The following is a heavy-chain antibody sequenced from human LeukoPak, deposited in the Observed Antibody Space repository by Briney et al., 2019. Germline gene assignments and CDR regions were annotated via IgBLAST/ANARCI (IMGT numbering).Heavy chain of an antibody. CDR1: GGSISSYH. V-gene: IGHV4-4*09. J-gene: IGHJ4*02. Sequence: SETLSLTCTVSGGSISSYHWSWIRQPPGKGLEWIGYIYTSGSTNYNPSLKSRVTISVDTSKNQFSLKLSSVTAADTAVYYCARHRAGIEFDYWGQGTLVTVSS. D-gene: IGHD1-1*01. CDR2: IYTSGST. CDR3: ARHRAGIEFDY.